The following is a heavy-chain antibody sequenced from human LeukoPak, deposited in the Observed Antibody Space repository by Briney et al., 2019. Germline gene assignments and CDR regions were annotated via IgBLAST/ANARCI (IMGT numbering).Heavy chain of an antibody. CDR3: ASSYFYDGNRYFDY. CDR1: GGSISNDY. V-gene: IGHV4-59*08. CDR2: IYYTGST. Sequence: SETLSLTCTVSGGSISNDYWSWIRQAAGKGLEWIGHIYYTGSTNSNPSLKSRLTISLDTSKKQFSLKLISVTAADTAIYYCASSYFYDGNRYFDYWGQGALVTVSS. D-gene: IGHD3-22*01. J-gene: IGHJ4*02.